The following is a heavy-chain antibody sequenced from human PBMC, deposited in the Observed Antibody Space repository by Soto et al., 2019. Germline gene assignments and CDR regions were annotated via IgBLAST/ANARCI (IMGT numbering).Heavy chain of an antibody. CDR1: GYTFTRYT. CDR2: INPDNGNT. CDR3: ARGIATGQFDP. D-gene: IGHD2-15*01. V-gene: IGHV1-3*01. J-gene: IGHJ5*02. Sequence: ASVKVSCKASGYTFTRYTMNWVRQAPGQRLEWMGWINPDNGNTKSSQKFQDRVIITRDTSATTAYMDLSSLRSEDPAVYYCARGIATGQFDPWGQGTLVTVSS.